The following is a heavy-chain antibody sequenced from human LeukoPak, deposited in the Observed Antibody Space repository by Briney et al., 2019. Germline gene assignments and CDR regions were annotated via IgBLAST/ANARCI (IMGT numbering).Heavy chain of an antibody. V-gene: IGHV4-59*01. CDR3: ARNDFWGAFDI. D-gene: IGHD3-3*01. Sequence: SETLSLTCTVSGGSISSYYWSWIRQPPGKGLEWIGYIYYSGSTNYNPSLKSRVTISVDTSKNQFSLKLSSVTAEDTAVYYCARNDFWGAFDIWGQGTMVTVSS. J-gene: IGHJ3*02. CDR1: GGSISSYY. CDR2: IYYSGST.